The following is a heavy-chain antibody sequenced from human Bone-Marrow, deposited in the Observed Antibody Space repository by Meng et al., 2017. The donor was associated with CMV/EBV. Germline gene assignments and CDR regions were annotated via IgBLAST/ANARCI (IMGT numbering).Heavy chain of an antibody. CDR1: GFTFSSYS. CDR3: ARIVVITDYYYYYGMDV. J-gene: IGHJ6*02. CDR2: ISSSSSYI. V-gene: IGHV3-21*01. D-gene: IGHD3-22*01. Sequence: GESLKISCAASGFTFSSYSMNWVRQAPGKRLEWVSSISSSSSYIYYADSVKGRFTISRDNAKNSLYLQMNSLRAEDTAVYYCARIVVITDYYYYYGMDVWGQGTTVTVSS.